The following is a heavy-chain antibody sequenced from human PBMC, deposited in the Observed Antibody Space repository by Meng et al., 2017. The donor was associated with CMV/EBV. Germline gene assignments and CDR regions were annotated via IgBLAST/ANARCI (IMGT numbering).Heavy chain of an antibody. CDR2: INPNSGGT. CDR1: GYTFTGYY. CDR3: ARDLSYDYGGNSFDY. J-gene: IGHJ4*02. Sequence: ASVKVSCKASGYTFTGYYMHWVRQAPGQGLEWMGWINPNSGGTNYAQKFQGRVTMTRDTSISTAYMELSRLRSDDTAVYYCARDLSYDYGGNSFDYWGQGTLVTVSS. D-gene: IGHD4-23*01. V-gene: IGHV1-2*02.